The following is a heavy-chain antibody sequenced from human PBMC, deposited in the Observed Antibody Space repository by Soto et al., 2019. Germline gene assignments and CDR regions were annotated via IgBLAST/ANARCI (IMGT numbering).Heavy chain of an antibody. CDR2: ITGDGTYT. D-gene: IGHD6-13*01. Sequence: GGSLRLSCAASGFTCSGAAMTWVRQAPGKGLEWVSSITGDGTYTYYADFAKGRFSISRDNSEDKLYLQMNSLRADDTAIFYCAKGAIASTALNSWGQGTLVTVSS. V-gene: IGHV3-23*01. J-gene: IGHJ4*02. CDR3: AKGAIASTALNS. CDR1: GFTCSGAA.